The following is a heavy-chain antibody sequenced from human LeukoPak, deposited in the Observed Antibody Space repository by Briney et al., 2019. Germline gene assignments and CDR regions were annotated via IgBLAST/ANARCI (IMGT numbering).Heavy chain of an antibody. CDR2: ISSNGGST. D-gene: IGHD3-10*01. Sequence: PGGSLRLSCSASGFTFSSYAMHWGRQAPGKGLEYVSAISSNGGSTYYADSVKGRFTISRDNSKNTLYLQMSSLRAEDTAVYDCVKNYGSGSYTRYYFDYWGQGTLVTVSS. CDR3: VKNYGSGSYTRYYFDY. CDR1: GFTFSSYA. J-gene: IGHJ4*02. V-gene: IGHV3-64D*06.